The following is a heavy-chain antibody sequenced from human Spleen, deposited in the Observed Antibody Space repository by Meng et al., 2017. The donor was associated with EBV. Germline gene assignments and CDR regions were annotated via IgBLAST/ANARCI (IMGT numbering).Heavy chain of an antibody. J-gene: IGHJ5*02. CDR2: VVPILDSA. CDR3: ARAGYNIHYPPVGP. Sequence: QEQLRQSGAAVKKPVPSVKVSCKAYGGTLTSYVISWVRQAPGRGLEWLGGVVPILDSAHYAQKFQGRVTITADKSTNTVYMELSSLRSDDTAVYYCARAGYNIHYPPVGPWGQGTLVTVSS. V-gene: IGHV1-69*06. D-gene: IGHD1-14*01. CDR1: GGTLTSYV.